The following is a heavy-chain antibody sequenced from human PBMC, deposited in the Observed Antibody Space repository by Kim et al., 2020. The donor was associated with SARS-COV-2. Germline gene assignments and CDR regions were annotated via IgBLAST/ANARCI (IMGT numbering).Heavy chain of an antibody. CDR3: ARGRVVVPAATHYFDY. CDR2: IIPIFGTA. J-gene: IGHJ4*02. D-gene: IGHD2-2*01. V-gene: IGHV1-69*13. CDR1: GGTFSSYA. Sequence: SVKVSCKASGGTFSSYAISWVRQAPGQGLEWMGGIIPIFGTANYAQKFQGRVTITADESTSTAYMELSSLRSEDTAVYYCARGRVVVPAATHYFDYWGQGTLVTVSS.